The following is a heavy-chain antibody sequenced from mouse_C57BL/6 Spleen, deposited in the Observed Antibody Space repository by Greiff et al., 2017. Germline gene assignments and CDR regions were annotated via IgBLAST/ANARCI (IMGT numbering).Heavy chain of an antibody. CDR2: IHPSDSDT. CDR3: AAGYYAMEY. Sequence: QVQLQQPGAELVKPGASVKASCKASGYTFFSYWMHWVKQRPGQGLEWTGRIHPSDSDTNYNQKFKGQATWTVDKSSSTAYMQLSSLTSEDSAVYYCAAGYYAMEYWGPGASVPCSS. J-gene: IGHJ4*01. V-gene: IGHV1-74*01. CDR1: GYTFFSYW.